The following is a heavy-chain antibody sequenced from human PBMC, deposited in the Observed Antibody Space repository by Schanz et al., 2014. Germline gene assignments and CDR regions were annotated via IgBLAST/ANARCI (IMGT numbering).Heavy chain of an antibody. CDR2: ISYDGSNK. D-gene: IGHD6-6*01. Sequence: QVQLLESGGGVVQPGGSLRLSCAASGFTFSSYGMHWVRQAPGKGLEWVAVISYDGSNKYYADSVKGRFTISRDNSKXXXYLQMNSLRAEXXXXXXCARLATSKSRLGDAVDIWGQGTILSVS. CDR3: ARLATSKSRLGDAVDI. J-gene: IGHJ3*02. V-gene: IGHV3-30*03. CDR1: GFTFSSYG.